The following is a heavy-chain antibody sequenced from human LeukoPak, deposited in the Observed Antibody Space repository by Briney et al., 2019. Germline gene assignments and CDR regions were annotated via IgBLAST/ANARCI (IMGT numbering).Heavy chain of an antibody. CDR2: VIPIFGTA. CDR1: GGTFSSYA. Sequence: SVKVSCKASGGTFSSYAISWVRQAPGPGLEWMGGVIPIFGTANYAQKFQGRVTITTDESTSTAYMELSSLRSEDTAVYYCARTAETIYYYDSSGYEPTFDYWGQGTLVTVSS. CDR3: ARTAETIYYYDSSGYEPTFDY. D-gene: IGHD3-22*01. V-gene: IGHV1-69*05. J-gene: IGHJ4*02.